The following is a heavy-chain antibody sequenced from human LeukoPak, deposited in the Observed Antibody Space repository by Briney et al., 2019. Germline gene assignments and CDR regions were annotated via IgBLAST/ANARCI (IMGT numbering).Heavy chain of an antibody. CDR1: GFTVSDNY. Sequence: GGSLRLSCAASGFTVSDNYLSWVRQAPGKGLQWVSFINSGGYTSYADSVKGRFTISRDNSKNTLYLQLNNLRADDTAVYYCARRPVNAYSFDSWGQGTLVTVSS. J-gene: IGHJ4*02. CDR2: INSGGYT. CDR3: ARRPVNAYSFDS. V-gene: IGHV3-53*01. D-gene: IGHD3-16*01.